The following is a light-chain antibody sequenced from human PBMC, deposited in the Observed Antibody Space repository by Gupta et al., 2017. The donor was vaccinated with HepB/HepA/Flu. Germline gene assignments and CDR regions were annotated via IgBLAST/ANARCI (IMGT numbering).Light chain of an antibody. V-gene: IGLV3-21*03. CDR1: NIGSKS. Sequence: SSGLPQPPSVSVAPGKPARITCGGNNIGSKSVHWYQQKPGQAPVLVVYDDSDRPSGIPERFSGSNSGNTATLTISRVEAGDEADYYCQVWDSSSDHPVFGGGTKLTVL. CDR3: QVWDSSSDHPV. CDR2: DDS. J-gene: IGLJ2*01.